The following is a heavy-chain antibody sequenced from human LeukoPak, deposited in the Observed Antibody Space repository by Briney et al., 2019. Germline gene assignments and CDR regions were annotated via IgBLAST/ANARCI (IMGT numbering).Heavy chain of an antibody. CDR1: GGSFSGYY. CDR2: INHSGST. V-gene: IGHV4-34*01. D-gene: IGHD4-11*01. CDR3: ARLTVTTNYYYYYMDV. J-gene: IGHJ6*03. Sequence: SETLSLTCAVYGGSFSGYYWRWIRQPPGKGLEWIGEINHSGSTNYNPSLKSRVTISVDTSNNQVSLKLSSVTAADTAVYYCARLTVTTNYYYYYMDVWGKGTTVTVSS.